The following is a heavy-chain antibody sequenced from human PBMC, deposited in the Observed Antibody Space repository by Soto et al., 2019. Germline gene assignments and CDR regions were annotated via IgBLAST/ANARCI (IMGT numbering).Heavy chain of an antibody. CDR1: GFTFSRYD. CDR2: ISYDGSNK. J-gene: IGHJ4*02. CDR3: ASVLPSSGIPVAGPFDY. V-gene: IGHV3-30-3*01. Sequence: QVQLVESGGGVVQPGRSLRLSCAASGFTFSRYDMHWVRQAPGKGLEWVVVISYDGSNKYYADSVKGRFTISRDNSKNTLYLQMNSLRAEDTALYYCASVLPSSGIPVAGPFDYWGQGTLVTVSS. D-gene: IGHD6-19*01.